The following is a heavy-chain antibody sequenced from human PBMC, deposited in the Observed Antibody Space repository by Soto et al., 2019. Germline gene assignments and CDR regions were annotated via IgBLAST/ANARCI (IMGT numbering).Heavy chain of an antibody. V-gene: IGHV3-13*04. Sequence: PGGCLRLSCAASGFTFSISDMHWFRQATGKGLEWVSMIDTTGDTYYPDSVKGRFTISRENAKNSLYLQMNSLKAGDTAVYYCAREPLGDYGMDVWGQGTTVTVSS. J-gene: IGHJ6*02. CDR3: AREPLGDYGMDV. CDR2: IDTTGDT. CDR1: GFTFSISD.